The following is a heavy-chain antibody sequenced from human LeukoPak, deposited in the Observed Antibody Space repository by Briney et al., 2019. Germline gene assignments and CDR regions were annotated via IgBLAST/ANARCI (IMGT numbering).Heavy chain of an antibody. D-gene: IGHD2-2*01. V-gene: IGHV5-10-1*01. Sequence: GASLKISCKGSGYSFTSYWISWVRQMPGKGLEWMGRIDPSDSYTNYSPSFQGHVTISADKSISTAYLQWSSLKASDTATYYCARHRIGYCSSTSCYVTDYWGQGTLVTVSS. CDR1: GYSFTSYW. CDR3: ARHRIGYCSSTSCYVTDY. CDR2: IDPSDSYT. J-gene: IGHJ4*02.